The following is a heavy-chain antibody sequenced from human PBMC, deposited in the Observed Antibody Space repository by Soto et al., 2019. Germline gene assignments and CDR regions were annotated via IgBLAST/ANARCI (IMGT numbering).Heavy chain of an antibody. CDR3: ARGLRGGYGMDV. J-gene: IGHJ6*02. V-gene: IGHV3-74*01. CDR2: IRYDGSIT. Sequence: EVQLVESGGGLVQPGGSLRLSCAASGFTFSSYWMHWVRQAPGKGLVWVSRIRYDGSITNYADSVKGRSTISRDDAKNTVYLQMNSLRAEDTAMYYCARGLRGGYGMDVWGQGTTVTVSS. D-gene: IGHD3-16*01. CDR1: GFTFSSYW.